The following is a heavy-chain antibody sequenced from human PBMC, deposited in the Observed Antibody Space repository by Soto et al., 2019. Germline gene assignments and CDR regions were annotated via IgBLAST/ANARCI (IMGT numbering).Heavy chain of an antibody. CDR2: ISYDGSNK. CDR3: AKDLVGGVRYYNGMDV. V-gene: IGHV3-30*18. J-gene: IGHJ6*02. Sequence: QVQLVESGGGVVQPGRSLRLSCAASGFTFSSYGMHWVRQAPGKGLEWVAVISYDGSNKYYADSVKGRFTISRDNSKNTLYLQMNSLRAEDTAVYYCAKDLVGGVRYYNGMDVWGQGTTVTVSS. D-gene: IGHD1-26*01. CDR1: GFTFSSYG.